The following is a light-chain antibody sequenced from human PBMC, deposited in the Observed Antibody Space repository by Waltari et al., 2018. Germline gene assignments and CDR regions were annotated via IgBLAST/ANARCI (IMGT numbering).Light chain of an antibody. V-gene: IGLV8-61*01. J-gene: IGLJ3*02. CDR1: SGPLSPTSY. CDR2: TAN. Sequence: QTVVTQEPSLPVSPGGTVTLPCSLSSGPLSPTSYTTWYRQTPGQAPRTLLYTANTRSSGVPDRFSGSILGNKAALTITGAQADDESDYYCSLYMGSGIWVFGGGTKLTVL. CDR3: SLYMGSGIWV.